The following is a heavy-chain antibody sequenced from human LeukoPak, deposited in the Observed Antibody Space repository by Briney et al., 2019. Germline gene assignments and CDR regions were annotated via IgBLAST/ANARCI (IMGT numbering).Heavy chain of an antibody. J-gene: IGHJ4*02. D-gene: IGHD3-10*01. Sequence: ASVKVSCKASGYTFTTYYMNWVRQAPGQGLEWMGLINPSGGSTSYAQKFQGRVTMTRDTSTSMVDMELSSMRSEDTAVYYCARQYGSGIIGYFDYWGQGTLVTVSS. CDR2: INPSGGST. V-gene: IGHV1-46*01. CDR3: ARQYGSGIIGYFDY. CDR1: GYTFTTYY.